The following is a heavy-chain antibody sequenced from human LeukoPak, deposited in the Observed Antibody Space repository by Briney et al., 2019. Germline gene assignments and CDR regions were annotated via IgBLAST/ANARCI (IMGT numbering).Heavy chain of an antibody. CDR2: IRYDGSNK. CDR3: AKDPYSSSWSTLGAYYFDY. CDR1: GFTFSSYG. V-gene: IGHV3-30*02. J-gene: IGHJ4*02. Sequence: GGSLRLSCAASGFTFSSYGMHWVRQAPGKGLEWVAFIRYDGSNKYYADSVEGRFSISRDNSKNTLYLQMNSLRAEDTAVYYCAKDPYSSSWSTLGAYYFDYWGQGTLVTVSS. D-gene: IGHD6-13*01.